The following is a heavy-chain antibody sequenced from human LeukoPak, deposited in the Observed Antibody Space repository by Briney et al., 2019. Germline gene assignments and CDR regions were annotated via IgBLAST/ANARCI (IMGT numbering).Heavy chain of an antibody. Sequence: GGSLRLSCAASGFTFNNSWMNWVRQAPGKGLEWVANIKQDGSVKQYVDSVKGRFTIFRDDAKNSLYLQMNSLRAEDTAVYYCAIAVAGEVEDYGMDVWGQGTTVTVSS. V-gene: IGHV3-7*01. CDR1: GFTFNNSW. D-gene: IGHD6-19*01. J-gene: IGHJ6*02. CDR3: AIAVAGEVEDYGMDV. CDR2: IKQDGSVK.